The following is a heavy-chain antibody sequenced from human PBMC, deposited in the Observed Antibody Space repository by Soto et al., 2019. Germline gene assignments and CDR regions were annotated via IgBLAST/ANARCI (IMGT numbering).Heavy chain of an antibody. CDR1: GCTFTSYG. D-gene: IGHD6-25*01. J-gene: IGHJ6*02. V-gene: IGHV1-18*04. CDR3: ARGRLNYYYSGRDV. CDR2: ISAYNGNT. Sequence: AFVQISGKACGCTFTSYGISWVRQTLGQGLEWMGWISAYNGNTNYAQKLQGRVTMTTDTSTSTAYMELRSLRSDDTAVYYCARGRLNYYYSGRDVRGQGTTVTVSS.